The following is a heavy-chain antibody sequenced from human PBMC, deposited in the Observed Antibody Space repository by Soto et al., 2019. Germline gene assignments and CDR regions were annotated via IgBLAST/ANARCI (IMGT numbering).Heavy chain of an antibody. Sequence: EVQLVESGGGLVQSGRSLRLSCAASGFTFDDYALHWVRQAPGKGLEWVSGISWNSGSIGYADSVKGRFTISRDNAKNSLYLQMNSLRAEDTALYYCAKDVRQWLFSYYFDYWGQGTLVTVSS. CDR2: ISWNSGSI. V-gene: IGHV3-9*01. CDR3: AKDVRQWLFSYYFDY. D-gene: IGHD6-19*01. J-gene: IGHJ4*02. CDR1: GFTFDDYA.